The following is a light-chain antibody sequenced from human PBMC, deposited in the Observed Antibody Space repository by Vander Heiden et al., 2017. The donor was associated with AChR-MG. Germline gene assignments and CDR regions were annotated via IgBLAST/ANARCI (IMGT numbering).Light chain of an antibody. V-gene: IGLV1-44*01. Sequence: QSVLTQPPSASGTPGQSVTISCYANSPNIRRNTVHWYQQRPGTAPKLLIYSNNQRPSGVPDRFSGSKSGTSASLAISGFQSEDEADYYCAAWDDSLNGPVFGLGTKLTVL. CDR1: SPNIRRNT. CDR3: AAWDDSLNGPV. J-gene: IGLJ3*02. CDR2: SNN.